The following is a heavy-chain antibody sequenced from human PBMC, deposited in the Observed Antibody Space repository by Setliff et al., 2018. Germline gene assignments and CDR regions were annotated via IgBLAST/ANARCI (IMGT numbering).Heavy chain of an antibody. CDR2: IDPSGGYS. CDR1: GYTFTRYY. Sequence: ASVKVSCKASGYTFTRYYMHWVRQAPGQGLEWMGIIDPSGGYSNYAQKFQGRVTMTRDTSTSTVYMEMSSLRSEDTAVYYCARAPLESGYNYGQGHYFDYWGQGTLGTVS. CDR3: ARAPLESGYNYGQGHYFDY. V-gene: IGHV1-46*01. J-gene: IGHJ4*02. D-gene: IGHD5-18*01.